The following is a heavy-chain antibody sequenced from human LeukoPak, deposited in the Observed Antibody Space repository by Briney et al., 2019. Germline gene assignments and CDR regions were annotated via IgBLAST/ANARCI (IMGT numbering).Heavy chain of an antibody. J-gene: IGHJ6*03. V-gene: IGHV3-9*01. CDR1: GFTFDDFA. D-gene: IGHD3-10*01. CDR3: VKEGEMGQNYYGSGRYYYYMDV. Sequence: PGRSLRLSCAASGFTFDDFAMHWVRQAPGKGLEWVSGINWNSGTTAYAVSVKGRFTISRDNAKNSLYLQMNSLKPDDTALYYCVKEGEMGQNYYGSGRYYYYMDVWGKGTMVTVSS. CDR2: INWNSGTT.